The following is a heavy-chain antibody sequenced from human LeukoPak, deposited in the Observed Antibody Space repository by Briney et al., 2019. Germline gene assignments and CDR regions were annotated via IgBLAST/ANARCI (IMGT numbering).Heavy chain of an antibody. V-gene: IGHV3-23*01. Sequence: GGSLRLSCAASGFTFSSYAMSWVRQAPGKGLEWVSAISGSGGSTYYADSVKGRFTNSRDNSKNTLYLQMNSLRAEDTAVYYCARGYGDYVSYWGQGTLVTVSS. D-gene: IGHD4-17*01. J-gene: IGHJ4*02. CDR3: ARGYGDYVSY. CDR2: ISGSGGST. CDR1: GFTFSSYA.